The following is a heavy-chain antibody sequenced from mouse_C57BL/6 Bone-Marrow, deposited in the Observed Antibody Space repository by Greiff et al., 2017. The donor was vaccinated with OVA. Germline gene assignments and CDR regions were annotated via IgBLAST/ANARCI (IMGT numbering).Heavy chain of an antibody. V-gene: IGHV1-81*01. Sequence: QVQLQQSGAELARPGASVKLSCKASGYTFTSYGISWVKQRTGQGLEWIGEIYPRSGNTYYNEKFKGKATLTADKSSSTAYMELRSLTSEDSAVYFCARRDDGYYLAWFAYWGQGTLVTVSA. CDR3: ARRDDGYYLAWFAY. CDR2: IYPRSGNT. J-gene: IGHJ3*01. CDR1: GYTFTSYG. D-gene: IGHD2-3*01.